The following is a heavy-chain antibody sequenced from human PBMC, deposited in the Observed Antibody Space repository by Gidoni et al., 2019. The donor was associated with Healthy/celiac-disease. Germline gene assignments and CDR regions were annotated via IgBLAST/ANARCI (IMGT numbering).Heavy chain of an antibody. J-gene: IGHJ4*02. V-gene: IGHV3-11*01. CDR1: GFPLSDYY. Sequence: HVQLVASGGGLVKPGGSLRPSCAASGFPLSDYYMSWIRQAPGKGLEWVSYMSSSSSTIYYADSVKCRFTLSRDNAKNSLYRQMNSLRAEDTAVYYCARVYRGPIVGATYPYWGQGTLVTVSS. D-gene: IGHD1-26*01. CDR2: MSSSSSTI. CDR3: ARVYRGPIVGATYPY.